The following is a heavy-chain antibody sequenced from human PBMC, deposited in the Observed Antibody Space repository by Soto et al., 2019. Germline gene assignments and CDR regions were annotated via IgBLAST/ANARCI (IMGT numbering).Heavy chain of an antibody. CDR1: VGSISSSSYY. CDR3: ARLPPLKYFHWFSYFDY. V-gene: IGHV4-39*01. D-gene: IGHD3-9*01. CDR2: IYYSGST. J-gene: IGHJ4*02. Sequence: QLQLQESGPGLVKPSETLSLTCTVSVGSISSSSYYWGWIRQPPGKGLEWIGSIYYSGSTYYNPSLKSRVTISVDTSKNQFSLNLSSVTAADTAVYYCARLPPLKYFHWFSYFDYWGQGTLVTVSS.